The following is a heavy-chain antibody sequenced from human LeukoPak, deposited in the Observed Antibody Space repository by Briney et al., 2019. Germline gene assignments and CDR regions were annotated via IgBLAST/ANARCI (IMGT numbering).Heavy chain of an antibody. CDR2: ISYDGSNK. CDR1: GFTSSSYA. CDR3: ARARIDFDAFDI. J-gene: IGHJ3*02. Sequence: GGSLRLSCAASGFTSSSYAMHWVRQAPGKGLEWVAVISYDGSNKYYADSVKGRFTISRDNSKNTLYLQMNSLRAEDTAVYYCARARIDFDAFDIWGQGTMVTVSS. D-gene: IGHD5-12*01. V-gene: IGHV3-30-3*01.